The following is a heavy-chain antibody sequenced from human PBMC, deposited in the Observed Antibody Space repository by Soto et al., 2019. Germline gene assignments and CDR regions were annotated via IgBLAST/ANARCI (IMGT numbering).Heavy chain of an antibody. D-gene: IGHD3-3*01. J-gene: IGHJ5*02. CDR3: VRGVTVFGLVSRFWFDP. Sequence: SETLSLTCTVSGGSISSYYWSWIRQPPGKGLEWIGHIYNSGITYYNPSLKSRVVISIDTSRNQFSLRLNSLTAADRAVYFCVRGVTVFGLVSRFWFDPWGQGTVVTVSS. V-gene: IGHV4-4*08. CDR2: IYNSGIT. CDR1: GGSISSYY.